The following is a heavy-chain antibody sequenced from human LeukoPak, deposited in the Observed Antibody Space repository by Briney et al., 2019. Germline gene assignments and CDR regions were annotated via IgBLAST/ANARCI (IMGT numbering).Heavy chain of an antibody. CDR2: MSPSGSS. CDR3: ARGRQDVNMILVVMAGISYYLDV. CDR1: GGSFSDYY. V-gene: IGHV4-34*01. Sequence: SETLSLTCAVYGGSFSDYYWTWIRQTPGKGLEWIGEMSPSGSSNYNPSLKSRVTISVDTSKNQFSLKLRSVTAADTAVYYCARGRQDVNMILVVMAGISYYLDVWSKGTTVTVS. D-gene: IGHD3-22*01. J-gene: IGHJ6*03.